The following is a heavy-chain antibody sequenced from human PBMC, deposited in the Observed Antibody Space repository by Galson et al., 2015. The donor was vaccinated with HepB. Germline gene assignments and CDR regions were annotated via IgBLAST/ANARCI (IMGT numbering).Heavy chain of an antibody. Sequence: SLRLSCAASGFTFDDYTMHWVRQAPGKGLEWVSLISWDGGSTYYADSVKGRFTISRDNSKNSLYLQMNSLRTEDTALYYCAKDMQGIAVAGPFDYWGQGTLVTVSS. CDR2: ISWDGGST. D-gene: IGHD6-19*01. J-gene: IGHJ4*02. CDR3: AKDMQGIAVAGPFDY. V-gene: IGHV3-43*01. CDR1: GFTFDDYT.